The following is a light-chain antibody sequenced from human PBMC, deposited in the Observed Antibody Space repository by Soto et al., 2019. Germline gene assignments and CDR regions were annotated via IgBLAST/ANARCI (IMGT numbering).Light chain of an antibody. CDR2: GAS. J-gene: IGKJ1*01. CDR3: QQYGSSGT. Sequence: EIVLTQSPGTLSLSPGERATLPCRASQSISSNYLAWYQQKPGQAPRLLIYGASTRATGIPDRFSGSGSGTDFTLTISRLEPEDFAVYHCQQYGSSGTFGQGTKLDIK. CDR1: QSISSNY. V-gene: IGKV3-20*01.